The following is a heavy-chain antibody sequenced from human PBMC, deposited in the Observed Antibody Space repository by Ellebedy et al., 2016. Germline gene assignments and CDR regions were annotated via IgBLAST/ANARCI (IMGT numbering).Heavy chain of an antibody. CDR3: ARVGGVPAANDAFDI. J-gene: IGHJ3*02. CDR2: IYYSGST. V-gene: IGHV4-59*01. D-gene: IGHD2-2*01. Sequence: SETLSLXXTVSGGSISSYYWSWIRQPPGKGLEWIGYIYYSGSTNYNPSLKSRVTISVDTSKNQFSLKLSSVTAADTAVYYCARVGGVPAANDAFDIWGQGTMVTVSS. CDR1: GGSISSYY.